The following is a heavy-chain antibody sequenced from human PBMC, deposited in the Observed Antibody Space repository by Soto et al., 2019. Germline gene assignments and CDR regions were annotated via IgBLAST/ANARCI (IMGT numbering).Heavy chain of an antibody. Sequence: QVQLVQSGAEVKKPGASVKVSCKASGYTFTSYDINWVRQATGQGLEWMGWMNPNSGNTGYAQKVQGRVTMTRNTSISTAYMELSSLRSEDTAVYYCARGGYDILTGYYNRSYYYGMDVWGQGTTVTVSS. V-gene: IGHV1-8*01. D-gene: IGHD3-9*01. CDR3: ARGGYDILTGYYNRSYYYGMDV. CDR1: GYTFTSYD. J-gene: IGHJ6*02. CDR2: MNPNSGNT.